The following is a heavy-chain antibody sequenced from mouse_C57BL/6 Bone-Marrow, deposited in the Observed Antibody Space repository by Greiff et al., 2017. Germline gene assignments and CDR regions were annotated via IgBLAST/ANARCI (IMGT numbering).Heavy chain of an antibody. CDR1: GYTFTSYW. D-gene: IGHD4-1*01. V-gene: IGHV1-55*01. J-gene: IGHJ4*01. Sequence: VQLQQPGAELVKPGASVKMSCKASGYTFTSYWITWVKQRPGQGLEWIGDFYPGSGSTNYNEKFKSKATLTVDTSSSTAYMQLSSVTSEDSAVYYCARDGNRDLYYYAMDYWGQGTSVTVSS. CDR2: FYPGSGST. CDR3: ARDGNRDLYYYAMDY.